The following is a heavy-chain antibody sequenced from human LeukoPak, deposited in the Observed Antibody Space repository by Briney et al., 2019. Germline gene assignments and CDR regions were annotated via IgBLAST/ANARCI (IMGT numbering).Heavy chain of an antibody. V-gene: IGHV1-2*02. CDR1: GYTFTGYY. CDR2: INPNSGGT. D-gene: IGHD5-12*01. J-gene: IGHJ4*02. CDR3: ARDQGRLRLFLY. Sequence: ASVKVSCKASGYTFTGYYMHWVRQAPGQGLEWMGWINPNSGGTNCAQKFQGRVTMTRDTSISTAYMELSRLRSDDTAVYYCARDQGRLRLFLYWGQGTLVTVSS.